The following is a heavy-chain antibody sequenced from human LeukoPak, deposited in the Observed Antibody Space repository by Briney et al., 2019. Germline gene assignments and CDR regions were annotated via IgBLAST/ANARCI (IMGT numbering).Heavy chain of an antibody. D-gene: IGHD3-10*01. CDR3: ARVSGTSLDY. CDR1: GFTVSSYS. V-gene: IGHV3-21*01. CDR2: ISSGSGYI. Sequence: GGSLRLSCAASGFTVSSYSMNWVRQAPGKELDWVSSISSGSGYIYYADSVKGRFTISRDNAKNSLYLQMNSLRAEDTAVYYCARVSGTSLDYWGQGTLVTVSS. J-gene: IGHJ4*02.